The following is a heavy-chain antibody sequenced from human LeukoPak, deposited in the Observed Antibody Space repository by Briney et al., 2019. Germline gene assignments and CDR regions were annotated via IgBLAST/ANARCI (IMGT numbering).Heavy chain of an antibody. CDR1: GYTFTTYA. CDR2: INTNTGNP. CDR3: ARDSPDNSSGYRNFDY. Sequence: ASVKVSCKASGYTFTTYAINWVRQAPGQGLEWMGWINTNTGNPTYAQGFTGRFVFSLDTSVSTAYLQISSLKAEDTAVYYCARDSPDNSSGYRNFDYWGQGTLVTVSS. D-gene: IGHD3-22*01. J-gene: IGHJ4*02. V-gene: IGHV7-4-1*02.